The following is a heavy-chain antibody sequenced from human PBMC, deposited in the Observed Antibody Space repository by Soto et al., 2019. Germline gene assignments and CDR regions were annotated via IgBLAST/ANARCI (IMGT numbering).Heavy chain of an antibody. V-gene: IGHV3-23*01. CDR3: TKDSRGYSRPVDY. CDR1: GCTFSNYA. CDR2: ISGSGIST. J-gene: IGHJ4*02. Sequence: EVQLLESGGGLVQPGGSLRLSCAASGCTFSNYAMNWVRQAPGKGLEWVSTISGSGISTYYADSVKGRFTISRDNSKDTLYLHMNSLRAEDTAVYYCTKDSRGYSRPVDYWGQGTLVTVSS. D-gene: IGHD5-18*01.